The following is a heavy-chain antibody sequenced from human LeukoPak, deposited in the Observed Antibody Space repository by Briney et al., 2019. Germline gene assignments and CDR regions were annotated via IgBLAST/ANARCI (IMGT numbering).Heavy chain of an antibody. Sequence: GGSLRLSCAASGFTFSSYGMHWVRQAPGKGLEWVAVISYDGSNKYYADSVKGRFTISRDNSKNTLYLQMNSLRAEDTAVYYCARGIAAAGDCFGYWGQGTLVTVSS. CDR2: ISYDGSNK. CDR1: GFTFSSYG. CDR3: ARGIAAAGDCFGY. J-gene: IGHJ4*02. D-gene: IGHD6-13*01. V-gene: IGHV3-30*03.